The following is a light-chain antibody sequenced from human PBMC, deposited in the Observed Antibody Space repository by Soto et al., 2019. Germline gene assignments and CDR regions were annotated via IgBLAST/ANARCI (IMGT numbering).Light chain of an antibody. V-gene: IGLV1-44*01. Sequence: QSVLTQPPSASGTPGQRVTISCSGSSSNIGSNSVNWYRQLPGTAPKLLIYRNNQRPSGVPDRFSGSKSGTSASLVISGLQSEDEADYYCAAWDDSLDGGVFGGGTMVTVL. CDR3: AAWDDSLDGGV. J-gene: IGLJ3*02. CDR2: RNN. CDR1: SSNIGSNS.